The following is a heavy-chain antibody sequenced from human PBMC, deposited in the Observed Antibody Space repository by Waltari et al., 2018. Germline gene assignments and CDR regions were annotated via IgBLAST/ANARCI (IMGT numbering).Heavy chain of an antibody. CDR1: GFIFDDYA. Sequence: VQLVESGGGLVQPGRSLRLSCVASGFIFDDYAMHWVRRAPGKGLEGVSGISLNGDDIGYADSVRGRFTTTRDNAKNALYLQMNSLRADDTAFYYCAKDKTSSGWKYFGDWGPGTLVTVSS. J-gene: IGHJ4*02. D-gene: IGHD6-19*01. V-gene: IGHV3-9*01. CDR2: ISLNGDDI. CDR3: AKDKTSSGWKYFGD.